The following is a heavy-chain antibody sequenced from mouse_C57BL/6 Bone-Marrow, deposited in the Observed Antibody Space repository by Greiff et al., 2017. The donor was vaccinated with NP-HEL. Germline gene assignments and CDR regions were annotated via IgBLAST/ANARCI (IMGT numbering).Heavy chain of an antibody. J-gene: IGHJ2*01. CDR2: IYPSDSET. Sequence: QVQLQQPGAELVRPGSSVKLSCKASGYTFTSYWMDWVKQRPGQGLEWIGNIYPSDSETHYNQKFKDKATLTVDKSSSTAYMQLSSLTSEDSAVYYCARRGYYDYGDGFDYWGQGTTLTVSS. D-gene: IGHD2-4*01. CDR3: ARRGYYDYGDGFDY. CDR1: GYTFTSYW. V-gene: IGHV1-61*01.